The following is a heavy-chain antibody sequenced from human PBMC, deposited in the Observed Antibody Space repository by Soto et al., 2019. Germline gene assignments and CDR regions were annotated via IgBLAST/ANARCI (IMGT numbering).Heavy chain of an antibody. CDR1: GYTFTNYG. CDR2: ISAYNGNP. J-gene: IGHJ4*02. Sequence: QVQLVQSGAEVKKPGASVKVSCKASGYTFTNYGVSWVRQAPGQGLEWMGWISAYNGNPDYAQNIQGSVTMTTDTSTNTAYVELSCLRSDDTAVYYCARVGAYCTGSSCFDSWGQGTLVTVSS. D-gene: IGHD2-8*02. CDR3: ARVGAYCTGSSCFDS. V-gene: IGHV1-18*01.